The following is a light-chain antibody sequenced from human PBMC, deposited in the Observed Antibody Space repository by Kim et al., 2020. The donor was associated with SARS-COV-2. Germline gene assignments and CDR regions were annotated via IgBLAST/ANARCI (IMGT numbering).Light chain of an antibody. CDR3: QQYNNWPPLT. V-gene: IGKV3-15*01. Sequence: SPGERAALSCRASQSVSSNLAWYQQKPGQAPRLLIYDASTRATGIPARFSGSGFGTEFTLTISSLQSGDFAVYYCQQYNNWPPLTFGGGTKVDIK. CDR2: DAS. J-gene: IGKJ4*01. CDR1: QSVSSN.